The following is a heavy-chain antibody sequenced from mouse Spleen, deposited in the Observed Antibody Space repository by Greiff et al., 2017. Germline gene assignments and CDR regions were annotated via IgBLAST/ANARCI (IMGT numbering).Heavy chain of an antibody. D-gene: IGHD2-4*01. CDR1: GFTFSDYG. J-gene: IGHJ3*01. Sequence: DVKLVESGGGLVKPGGSLKLSCAASGFTFSDYGMHWVRQAPEKGLEWVAYISSGSSTIYYADTVKGRFTISRDNAKNTLFLQMTSLRSEDTAMYYCARTLLRREFAYWGQGTLVTVSA. CDR3: ARTLLRREFAY. CDR2: ISSGSSTI. V-gene: IGHV5-17*01.